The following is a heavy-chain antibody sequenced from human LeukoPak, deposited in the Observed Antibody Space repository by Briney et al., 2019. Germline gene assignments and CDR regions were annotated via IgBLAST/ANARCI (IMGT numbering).Heavy chain of an antibody. CDR2: ISGRGGST. J-gene: IGHJ4*02. Sequence: GGSLSLSCAASGFTFSSYAMRWVRQAPGKGLEWVSDISGRGGSTYYADSEKGRYTISRDNAKNTLYLKMNSLRADDTAVYYCAKDREWDDYAEYDYWGQGTLVTVSS. CDR3: AKDREWDDYAEYDY. CDR1: GFTFSSYA. V-gene: IGHV3-23*01. D-gene: IGHD4-17*01.